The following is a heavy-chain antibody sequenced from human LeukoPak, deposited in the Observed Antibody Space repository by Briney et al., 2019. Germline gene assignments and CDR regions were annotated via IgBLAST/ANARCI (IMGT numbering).Heavy chain of an antibody. Sequence: GGSLRLSCVVSGFTVSSDYMSWVRQAPGKGLEWVSVIYSGGSTYYADSVKGRFTISRDNSKNTLYFQMNSLRVEDTAVYYCGSGRYWGQGTLVTVSS. D-gene: IGHD5-12*01. V-gene: IGHV3-66*01. CDR2: IYSGGST. CDR1: GFTVSSDY. J-gene: IGHJ4*02. CDR3: GSGRY.